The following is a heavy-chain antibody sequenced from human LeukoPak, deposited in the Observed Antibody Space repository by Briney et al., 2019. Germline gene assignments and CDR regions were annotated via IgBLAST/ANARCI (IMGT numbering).Heavy chain of an antibody. CDR2: IIPIFGTA. V-gene: IGHV1-69*13. CDR3: ARGQQLVAFDY. D-gene: IGHD6-13*01. CDR1: GGTFSSYA. J-gene: IGHJ4*02. Sequence: ASVKVSCKASGGTFSSYAISWVRQAPGQGLEWMGGIIPIFGTANYAQKFQGGVTITADESTSTAYMELSSLRSEDTAVYYCARGQQLVAFDYWGQGTLVTVSS.